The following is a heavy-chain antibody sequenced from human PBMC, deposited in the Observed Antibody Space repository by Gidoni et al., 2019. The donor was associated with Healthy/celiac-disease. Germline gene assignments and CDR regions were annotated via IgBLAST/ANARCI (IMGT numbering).Heavy chain of an antibody. J-gene: IGHJ4*02. CDR1: GGSFSGYY. Sequence: VQLQQWGAGPLKPSEPPSLTCAVSGGSFSGYYWSWIRQPPGKGLEWIGEINHSGSTNYNPSLKSRVTISVDTSKNQFSLKLSSVTAADTAVYYCARFPPLDGDYGGDYWGQGTLVTVSS. D-gene: IGHD4-17*01. V-gene: IGHV4-34*01. CDR3: ARFPPLDGDYGGDY. CDR2: INHSGST.